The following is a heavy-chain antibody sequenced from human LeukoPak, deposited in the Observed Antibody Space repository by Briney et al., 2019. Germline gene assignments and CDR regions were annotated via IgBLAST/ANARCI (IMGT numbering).Heavy chain of an antibody. CDR2: INHSGST. CDR3: ASIVGAAGADY. J-gene: IGHJ4*02. Sequence: SETLSLTCAVYGGSFSGYYWSWIRQPPGKGLEWIREINHSGSTNYNPSLKSRVTISVDTSKNQFSLKLSSVTAADTAVYYCASIVGAAGADYWGQGTLVTVSS. V-gene: IGHV4-34*01. CDR1: GGSFSGYY. D-gene: IGHD1-26*01.